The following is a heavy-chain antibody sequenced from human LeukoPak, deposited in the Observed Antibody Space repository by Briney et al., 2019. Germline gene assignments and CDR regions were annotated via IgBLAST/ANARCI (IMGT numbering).Heavy chain of an antibody. CDR3: ALYCSGGSCYSMGGAFDI. CDR1: GFTFRRYD. D-gene: IGHD2-15*01. J-gene: IGHJ3*02. V-gene: IGHV3-23*01. Sequence: GGSLRLSCAASGFTFRRYDMSWGRQAPGKGLEWVSAISGNGDSTYYVDSVKGRFTISRDNSKNTLYLQMNSLRAEDTAVYYCALYCSGGSCYSMGGAFDIWGQGTVVTVSS. CDR2: ISGNGDST.